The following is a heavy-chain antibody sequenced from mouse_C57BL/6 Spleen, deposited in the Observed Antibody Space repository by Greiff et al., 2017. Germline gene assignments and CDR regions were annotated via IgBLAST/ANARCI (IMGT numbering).Heavy chain of an antibody. CDR1: GYTFTDYN. J-gene: IGHJ1*03. Sequence: VQLQQSGPELVKPGASVKMSCKASGYTFTDYNMHWVKQSHGKSLEWIGYINPNNGGTSYNQKFKGKATLTVNKSSSTAYMELRSLTSEDSAVYYCARDGYYGTPPWYFDVWGTGTTVTVSS. D-gene: IGHD2-1*01. CDR2: INPNNGGT. V-gene: IGHV1-22*01. CDR3: ARDGYYGTPPWYFDV.